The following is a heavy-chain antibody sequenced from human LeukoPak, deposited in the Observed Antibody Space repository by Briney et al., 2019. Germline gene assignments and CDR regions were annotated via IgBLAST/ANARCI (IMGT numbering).Heavy chain of an antibody. D-gene: IGHD4-17*01. CDR2: SNPSGGST. CDR1: GYTFTSYY. V-gene: IGHV1-46*01. CDR3: ARSRVPYGDYVGAFDI. J-gene: IGHJ3*02. Sequence: ASVKVSCKASGYTFTSYYMHWVRQAPGQGLEWMGRSNPSGGSTSYAQKFQGRVTMTRDTSTSIVYMELSSLRSEDTAVYYCARSRVPYGDYVGAFDIWGQGTMVTVSS.